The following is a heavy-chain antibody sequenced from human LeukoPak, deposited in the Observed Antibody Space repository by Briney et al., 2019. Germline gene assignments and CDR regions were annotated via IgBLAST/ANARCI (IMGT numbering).Heavy chain of an antibody. Sequence: GGSLRLSCAASGFTFSSYAMSLVRQAPGKGLEWVSAISGSGGSTYYTDSVKGRFTISRDNSKNTLYLQMNSLRAEDTAVYYCAKDRPTYYDFWSGYSPLDYWGQGTLVTVSS. CDR3: AKDRPTYYDFWSGYSPLDY. CDR1: GFTFSSYA. J-gene: IGHJ4*02. D-gene: IGHD3-3*01. CDR2: ISGSGGST. V-gene: IGHV3-23*01.